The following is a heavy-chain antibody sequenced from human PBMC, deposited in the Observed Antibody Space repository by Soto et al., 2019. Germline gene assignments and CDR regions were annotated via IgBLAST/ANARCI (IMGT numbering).Heavy chain of an antibody. CDR2: IKQDGSEK. CDR1: GFTCSSYW. J-gene: IGHJ6*02. CDR3: ARVRIRGVPTMDV. D-gene: IGHD3-10*01. Sequence: EVQLVESGGGLVQPGGSLRLSCAASGFTCSSYWMSWVRQAPGKGLEWVANIKQDGSEKYYVDSVKGRFTISRDNAKNSLYLQMNSLRAEDTAVYYCARVRIRGVPTMDVWGQGTTVTVSS. V-gene: IGHV3-7*01.